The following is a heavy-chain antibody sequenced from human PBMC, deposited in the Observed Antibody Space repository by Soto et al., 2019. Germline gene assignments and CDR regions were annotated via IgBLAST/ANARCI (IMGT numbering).Heavy chain of an antibody. Sequence: EVQLLESGGALVQPGGSLRLSCAASGFTFSNHAMNWVRQAPGKGLEWVSTISDSGSTYYADSVKGRFTISRDNSKNTLYRQMHSMRAEETDVYYCARDPGGHYCTSTSCLYFFVHWGQGTLVIVSS. J-gene: IGHJ4*02. CDR1: GFTFSNHA. V-gene: IGHV3-23*01. CDR3: ARDPGGHYCTSTSCLYFFVH. D-gene: IGHD2-2*01. CDR2: ISDSGST.